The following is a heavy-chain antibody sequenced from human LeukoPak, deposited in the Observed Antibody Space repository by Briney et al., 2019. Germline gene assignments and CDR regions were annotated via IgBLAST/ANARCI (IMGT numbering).Heavy chain of an antibody. Sequence: PSETLSLTCTVSGGSISSSSYYWGWIRQPPGKGLEWIGSIYYSGSTYHNPSLKSRVTISVDTSKNQFSLKLSSVTAADTAVYYCARHAPIVVVPAAIPYYYYYYMDVWGKGTTVTVSS. CDR3: ARHAPIVVVPAAIPYYYYYYMDV. CDR1: GGSISSSSYY. CDR2: IYYSGST. V-gene: IGHV4-39*01. D-gene: IGHD2-2*01. J-gene: IGHJ6*03.